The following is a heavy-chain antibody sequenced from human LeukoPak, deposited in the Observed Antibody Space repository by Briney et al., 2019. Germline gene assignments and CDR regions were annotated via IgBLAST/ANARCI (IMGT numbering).Heavy chain of an antibody. CDR3: AREDYDSSGYPYFDY. V-gene: IGHV4-30-2*01. CDR1: GGSISSGGYS. D-gene: IGHD3-22*01. CDR2: IYHSGST. Sequence: PSQTLSLTCAVSGGSISSGGYSWSWIRQPPGKGLEWIGYIYHSGSTYYNPSLKSRVTISVDRSKNQFSLKLSSVTAADTAVYYCAREDYDSSGYPYFDYWGQGTLVTVSS. J-gene: IGHJ4*02.